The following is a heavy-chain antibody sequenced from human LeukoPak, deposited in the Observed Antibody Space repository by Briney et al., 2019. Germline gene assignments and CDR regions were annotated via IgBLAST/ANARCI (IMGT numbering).Heavy chain of an antibody. CDR2: ISGSGGST. V-gene: IGHV3-23*01. CDR1: GFTVSSNY. J-gene: IGHJ4*02. D-gene: IGHD3-16*02. CDR3: AKDRYVWGSYRYTNCFDY. Sequence: GGSLRLSCAASGFTVSSNYMSWVRQAPGKGLEWVSAISGSGGSTYYADSVKGRFTISRDNSKNTLYLQMNSLRAEDTAVYYCAKDRYVWGSYRYTNCFDYWGQGTLVTVSS.